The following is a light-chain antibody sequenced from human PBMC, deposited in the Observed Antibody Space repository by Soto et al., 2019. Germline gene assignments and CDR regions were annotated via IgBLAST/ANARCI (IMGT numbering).Light chain of an antibody. CDR1: SRDVAVYSY. J-gene: IGLJ1*01. V-gene: IGLV2-11*01. CDR3: SSYAGSYTWI. Sequence: QSALAQPRSVSWSPGQTITVSCTGTSRDVAVYSYVSWFQQHPGKVRQLLIYDVTKRPSGVPDRFSGSKSGNTAALTISGLQAEDEAEYFCSSYAGSYTWIFGSGTRVTDL. CDR2: DVT.